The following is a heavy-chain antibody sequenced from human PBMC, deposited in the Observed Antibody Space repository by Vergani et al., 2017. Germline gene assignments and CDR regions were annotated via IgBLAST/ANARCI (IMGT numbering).Heavy chain of an antibody. J-gene: IGHJ4*02. CDR3: ARLSYDTTPYLQGGYDC. D-gene: IGHD3-22*01. Sequence: QVQLVESGGGVVQPGRSLRVSCAASGFTFSSYGMHWVRQAPGKGLEWVAVIWYDGSNKYYADSVKGRFTISRDNSKNMLYLQMNSLRAEDTAVYYCARLSYDTTPYLQGGYDCWGQGTLVSVSS. CDR1: GFTFSSYG. V-gene: IGHV3-33*01. CDR2: IWYDGSNK.